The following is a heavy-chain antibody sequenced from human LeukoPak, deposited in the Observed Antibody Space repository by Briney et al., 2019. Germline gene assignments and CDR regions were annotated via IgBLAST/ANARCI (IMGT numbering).Heavy chain of an antibody. J-gene: IGHJ5*02. V-gene: IGHV4-59*01. D-gene: IGHD6-19*01. CDR3: ATLNIESSSGWFFRS. CDR1: GGCITTYY. CDR2: AYYSGSN. Sequence: SETLSLTCHVSGGCITTYYWSWIRQPPGKGLEWIGYAYYSGSNEYNPSLRSRVTMSADASRNQFSLTLSSVTAADTAIYYCATLNIESSSGWFFRSWGQGTLVSVSS.